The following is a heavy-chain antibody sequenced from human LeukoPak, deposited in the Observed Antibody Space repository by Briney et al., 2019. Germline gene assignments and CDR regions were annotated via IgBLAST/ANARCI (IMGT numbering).Heavy chain of an antibody. V-gene: IGHV3-21*01. J-gene: IGHJ6*01. CDR2: ISSGSTYI. CDR1: GFTFSAYS. D-gene: IGHD2-8*02. Sequence: GGSLRLSCAASGFTFSAYSMNWVRQAPGKGLEWVSSISSGSTYIYYADSVKGRFTISRDNAKNSLYLQMNSLRAEDTAVYYCARGAFSSDGVPGGYYYGLDVWGQGTTVTVSS. CDR3: ARGAFSSDGVPGGYYYGLDV.